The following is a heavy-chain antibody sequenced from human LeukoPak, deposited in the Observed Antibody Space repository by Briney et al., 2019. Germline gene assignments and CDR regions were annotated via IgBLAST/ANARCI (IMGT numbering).Heavy chain of an antibody. CDR1: GGTFSSYA. D-gene: IGHD6-19*01. J-gene: IGHJ4*02. V-gene: IGHV1-69*04. Sequence: SVKVSCKASGGTFSSYAISWVRQAPGQGLEWMGRIISILGIANHAQKFPGRVTITADKSTSTAYLGLSSLRSEDTALYYCARGRSGWYLEYWGQGTLVTVSS. CDR3: ARGRSGWYLEY. CDR2: IISILGIA.